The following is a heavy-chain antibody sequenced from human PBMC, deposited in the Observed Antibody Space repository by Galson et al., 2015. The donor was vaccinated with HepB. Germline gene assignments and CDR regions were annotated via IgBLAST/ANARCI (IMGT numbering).Heavy chain of an antibody. Sequence: CAISGDSVSSNSAAWNRIRQSPSRGLEWLGRTFYRSMWKNDYAIFVSGRITINPDTSENQFSLQLNSVTPEDTAVYYCTRDLSMGFDYWGQGTMVTVSS. CDR2: TFYRSMWKN. CDR1: GDSVSSNSAA. CDR3: TRDLSMGFDY. D-gene: IGHD2/OR15-2a*01. V-gene: IGHV6-1*01. J-gene: IGHJ4*02.